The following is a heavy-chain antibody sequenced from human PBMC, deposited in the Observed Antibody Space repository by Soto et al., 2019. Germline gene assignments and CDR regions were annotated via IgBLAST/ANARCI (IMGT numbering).Heavy chain of an antibody. Sequence: PGGSLRLSCAASGFTFSSSWMHWVRQAPGKGLVWVSRINSDGSSTSYADSVKGRFTISRDNAKNTVYLQMNSLRAEDTAVYYCAQASSYNYYGMDVWGQGTTVTVSS. CDR2: INSDGSST. CDR1: GFTFSSSW. D-gene: IGHD1-20*01. CDR3: AQASSYNYYGMDV. J-gene: IGHJ6*02. V-gene: IGHV3-74*01.